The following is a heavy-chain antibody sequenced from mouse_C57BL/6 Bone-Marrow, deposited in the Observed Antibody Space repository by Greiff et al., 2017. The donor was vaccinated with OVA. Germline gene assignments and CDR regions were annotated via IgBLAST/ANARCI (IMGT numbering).Heavy chain of an antibody. D-gene: IGHD2-5*01. V-gene: IGHV5-17*01. CDR2: ISSGSSTI. CDR3: ARDSNYPHYFDY. CDR1: GFTFRDYG. Sequence: EVKLVESGGGLVKPGGSLKLSCAASGFTFRDYGMHWVRQAPEKGLEWVAYISSGSSTIYYADTVKGRFTISRDNAKNTLFLQMTSLRSEDTAMYYCARDSNYPHYFDYWGQGTTLTVSS. J-gene: IGHJ2*01.